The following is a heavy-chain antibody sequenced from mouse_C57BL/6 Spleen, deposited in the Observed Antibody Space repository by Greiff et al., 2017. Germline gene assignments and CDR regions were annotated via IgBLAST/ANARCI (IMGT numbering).Heavy chain of an antibody. Sequence: QVQLKQSGAELVRPGASVTLSCKASGYTFTDYEMHWVKQTPVHGLEWIGAIDPETGGTAYNQKFKGKAILTADKSSSTAYMELRSLTSEDSAVYYCRGYYYGSAYAMDYWGQGTSVTVSS. CDR3: RGYYYGSAYAMDY. CDR1: GYTFTDYE. V-gene: IGHV1-15*01. CDR2: IDPETGGT. J-gene: IGHJ4*01. D-gene: IGHD1-1*01.